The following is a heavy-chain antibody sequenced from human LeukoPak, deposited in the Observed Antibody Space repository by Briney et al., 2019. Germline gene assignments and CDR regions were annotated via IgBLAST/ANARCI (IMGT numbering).Heavy chain of an antibody. D-gene: IGHD1-26*01. Sequence: ASVQVSCKTSGYTFTGYYIHWVRQASGQGLEWVAWINPNSGGTKYSQQFQGRVTLTRDTSISTAYMELSRLTSDDTAVYYCARGHSDIWYSLGHWGQGTVVTVSA. CDR3: ARGHSDIWYSLGH. CDR2: INPNSGGT. V-gene: IGHV1-2*02. CDR1: GYTFTGYY. J-gene: IGHJ4*02.